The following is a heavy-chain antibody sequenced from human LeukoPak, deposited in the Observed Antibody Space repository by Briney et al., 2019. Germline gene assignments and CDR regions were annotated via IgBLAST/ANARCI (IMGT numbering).Heavy chain of an antibody. J-gene: IGHJ6*02. V-gene: IGHV3-73*01. CDR3: TRRLGMDV. CDR2: IRSKTNSYAT. Sequence: GGSLRLSCAASGFTFSGSAMHWVRQASGKGLEWVGRIRSKTNSYATAYAASVKGRFTISRDDSKNTAYLQMNSLKTEDTAVYYCTRRLGMDVWGQGTTVTVSS. CDR1: GFTFSGSA.